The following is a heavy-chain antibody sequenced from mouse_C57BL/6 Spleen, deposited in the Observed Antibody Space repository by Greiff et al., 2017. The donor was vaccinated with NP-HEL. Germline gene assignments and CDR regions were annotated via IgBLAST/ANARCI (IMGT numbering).Heavy chain of an antibody. D-gene: IGHD1-1*01. CDR3: ARDYYGSSLGYFDY. Sequence: VQLQQSGPELVKPGASVKLSCKASGYTFTSYDINWVKQRPGQGLEWIGWIYPRDGSTKYNEKFKGQATLTVDTSSSTAYMELHSLTSEDSAVYFCARDYYGSSLGYFDYGGQGTTLTVAS. J-gene: IGHJ2*01. CDR1: GYTFTSYD. V-gene: IGHV1-85*01. CDR2: IYPRDGST.